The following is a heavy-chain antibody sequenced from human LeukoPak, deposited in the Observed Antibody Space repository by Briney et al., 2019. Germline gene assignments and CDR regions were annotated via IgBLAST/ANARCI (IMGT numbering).Heavy chain of an antibody. CDR1: GGSFSGYY. CDR2: INHSGST. CDR3: ARGVLDSGSSGLVWFDP. V-gene: IGHV4-34*01. J-gene: IGHJ5*02. Sequence: PSETLSLTCAVYGGSFSGYYWSWIRQPPGKGLEWIGEINHSGSTNYNPSLKSRVTISVDTSKNQFSLKLSSVIAADTAVYHCARGVLDSGSSGLVWFDPWGQGTLVTVSS. D-gene: IGHD6-6*01.